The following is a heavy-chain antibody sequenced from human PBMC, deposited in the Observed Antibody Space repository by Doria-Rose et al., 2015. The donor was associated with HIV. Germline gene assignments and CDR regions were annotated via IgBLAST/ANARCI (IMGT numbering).Heavy chain of an antibody. D-gene: IGHD3-22*01. Sequence: VQLVESGGGVVQPGGSLRLSCAGSGFRFSDYAIHWVRQAPGRGLEWLAVLSYDGSNDYLADPLKGRFTISRDKSKNTVYLQMNSLRAEDTAAYYCAKEEYSDNSGYLEYWGQGTLVTVSS. CDR2: LSYDGSND. J-gene: IGHJ4*02. CDR1: GFRFSDYA. CDR3: AKEEYSDNSGYLEY. V-gene: IGHV3-30*04.